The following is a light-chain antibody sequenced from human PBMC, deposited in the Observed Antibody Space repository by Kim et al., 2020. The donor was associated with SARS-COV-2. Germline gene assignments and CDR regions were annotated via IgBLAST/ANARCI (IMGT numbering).Light chain of an antibody. Sequence: SSELTQDPAVSVALGQTVRITCQGDSLRSYYATWYQQKPRHAPVLVIYGRNNRPSGIPDRFSGSTSGNTASLTISGAQAEDEADFYCQSRNSGGNVVFGGGTQLTVL. CDR2: GRN. CDR1: SLRSYY. J-gene: IGLJ2*01. V-gene: IGLV3-19*01. CDR3: QSRNSGGNVV.